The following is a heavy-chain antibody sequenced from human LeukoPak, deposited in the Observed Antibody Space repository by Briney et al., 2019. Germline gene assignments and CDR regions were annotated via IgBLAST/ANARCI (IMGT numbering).Heavy chain of an antibody. Sequence: GGSLRLSCAASGFPFSIYWMSWVRQAPGKGLEWVANIKEDGNEKYYGDSVKGRFTISRDNAKNSLYLQMNSLRVEDTAVYYCAKDRDQLQLWLHYWGQGTLVTVSS. CDR1: GFPFSIYW. CDR2: IKEDGNEK. V-gene: IGHV3-7*01. D-gene: IGHD5-18*01. CDR3: AKDRDQLQLWLHY. J-gene: IGHJ4*02.